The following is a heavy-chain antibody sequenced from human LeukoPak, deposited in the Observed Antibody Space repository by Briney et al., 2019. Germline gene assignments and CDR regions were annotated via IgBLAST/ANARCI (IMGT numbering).Heavy chain of an antibody. V-gene: IGHV3-21*01. D-gene: IGHD4-23*01. CDR2: ISSSSSYI. CDR3: ARAKGGNRSFDY. Sequence: GRSLRLSCAASGFTFSSYSMNWVRQAPGKGLEWVSSISSSSSYIYYADSVKGRFTISRDNAKNSLYLQMNSLRAEDTAVYYCARAKGGNRSFDYWGQGTLVTVSS. J-gene: IGHJ4*02. CDR1: GFTFSSYS.